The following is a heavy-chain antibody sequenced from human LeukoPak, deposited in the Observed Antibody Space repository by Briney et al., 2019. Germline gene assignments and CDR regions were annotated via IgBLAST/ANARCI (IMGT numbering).Heavy chain of an antibody. V-gene: IGHV1-46*01. CDR3: ARSSELELRSLGAFDI. CDR1: GYTFTSYY. J-gene: IGHJ3*02. D-gene: IGHD1-7*01. Sequence: ASVKVSCKASGYTFTSYYMHWVRQAPGQGLEWMGIINPSGGSTSYAQKFQGRVTMTRDMSTSTVYMELSSLRSEDTAVYYCARSSELELRSLGAFDIWGQGTMVTVSS. CDR2: INPSGGST.